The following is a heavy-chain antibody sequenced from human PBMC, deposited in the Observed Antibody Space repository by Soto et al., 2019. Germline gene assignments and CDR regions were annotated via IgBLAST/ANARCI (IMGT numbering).Heavy chain of an antibody. Sequence: GGSLRLSCAASGFTFSSYAMSWVRQAPGKGLEWVSAISGSGSSTYYADSVKGRFTISRDNSKNTLYLQMNSLRAEDTAVYYCAKASRMTTVSNFDYWGQGTLVTVSS. CDR2: ISGSGSST. D-gene: IGHD4-4*01. J-gene: IGHJ4*02. CDR1: GFTFSSYA. CDR3: AKASRMTTVSNFDY. V-gene: IGHV3-23*01.